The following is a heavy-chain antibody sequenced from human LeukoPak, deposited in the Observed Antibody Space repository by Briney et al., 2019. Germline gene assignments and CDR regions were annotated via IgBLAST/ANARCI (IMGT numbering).Heavy chain of an antibody. V-gene: IGHV4-34*01. CDR3: ARASRWLQRPIDY. J-gene: IGHJ4*02. Sequence: GSLRLSCTASGFTFGDYAMSWFRQAPGKGLEWIGEINHSGSTNYNPSLKSRVTISVDTSKNQFSLKLSSVTAADTAVYYCARASRWLQRPIDYWGQGTLVTVSS. CDR2: INHSGST. CDR1: GFTFGDYA. D-gene: IGHD5-24*01.